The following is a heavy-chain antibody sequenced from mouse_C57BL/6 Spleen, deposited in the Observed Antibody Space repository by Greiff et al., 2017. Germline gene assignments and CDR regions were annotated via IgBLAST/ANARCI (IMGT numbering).Heavy chain of an antibody. Sequence: DVKLQESGPGLVKPSQSLSLTCSVTGYSITSGYYWNWIRQFPGNKLEWMGYISYDGSNNYNPSLKNRISITRDTSKNQFFLKLNSVTTEDTATYYCARGDGSSYRYAMDYWGQGTSVTVSS. V-gene: IGHV3-6*01. D-gene: IGHD1-1*01. CDR3: ARGDGSSYRYAMDY. CDR1: GYSITSGYY. CDR2: ISYDGSN. J-gene: IGHJ4*01.